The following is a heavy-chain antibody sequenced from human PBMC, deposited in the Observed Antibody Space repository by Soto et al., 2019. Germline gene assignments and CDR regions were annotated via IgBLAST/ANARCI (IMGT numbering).Heavy chain of an antibody. D-gene: IGHD3-22*01. CDR3: ARVRGYYYEEPDGAFDI. CDR1: GGSISSGDYY. CDR2: IYYSGST. J-gene: IGHJ3*02. V-gene: IGHV4-30-4*01. Sequence: QVQLQESGPGLVKPSQTLSLTCTVSGGSISSGDYYWSWIRQPPGKGLEWIGYIYYSGSTYYNPSLKSRVTISVDTSKNQFSLKLSSVTAADTAVYYCARVRGYYYEEPDGAFDIWGQGTMVTVSS.